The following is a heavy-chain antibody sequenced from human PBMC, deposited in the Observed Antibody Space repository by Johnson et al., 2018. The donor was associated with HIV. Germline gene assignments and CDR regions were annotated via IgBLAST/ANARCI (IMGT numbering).Heavy chain of an antibody. CDR1: GFTFSDYY. D-gene: IGHD3-22*01. V-gene: IGHV3-11*04. CDR2: ISSSGSTI. J-gene: IGHJ3*02. CDR3: ARDTYYYDSSGYLDAFDI. Sequence: VQLVESGGGLVKPGGSLRLSCAASGFTFSDYYMSWIRQAPGKGLEWVSYISSSGSTIYYADYVKGRVNISRDNAKNSLYLQMNSLRAEDTAVYYCARDTYYYDSSGYLDAFDIWGQGTMVTVSS.